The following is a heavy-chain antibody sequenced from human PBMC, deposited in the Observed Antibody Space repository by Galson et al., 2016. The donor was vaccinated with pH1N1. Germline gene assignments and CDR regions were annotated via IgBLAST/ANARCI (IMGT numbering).Heavy chain of an antibody. CDR2: VSTSNGNT. J-gene: IGHJ4*02. CDR1: SYG. CDR3: ARLGASVGGTTY. Sequence: SYGISWVRQAPGQGLEFMGWVSTSNGNTHFAQKFQGRVTLTTDTSTSTAYMELRSLRSDDTAVYYCARLGASVGGTTYWGQGTLVTVSS. V-gene: IGHV1-18*01. D-gene: IGHD6-19*01.